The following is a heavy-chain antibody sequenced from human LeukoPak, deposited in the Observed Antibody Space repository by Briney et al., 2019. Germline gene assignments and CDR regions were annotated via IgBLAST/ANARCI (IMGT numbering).Heavy chain of an antibody. Sequence: ASVKVSCKVSGYTFTDYYMHRVQQAPGKGLEWMGLVDPEDGETIYAERFQGRVTITADTSTDTAYMELSSLRSEDTAVYYCATDSRGLLRLADYWGQGTLVTVSS. CDR2: VDPEDGET. CDR3: ATDSRGLLRLADY. D-gene: IGHD1-26*01. J-gene: IGHJ4*02. CDR1: GYTFTDYY. V-gene: IGHV1-69-2*01.